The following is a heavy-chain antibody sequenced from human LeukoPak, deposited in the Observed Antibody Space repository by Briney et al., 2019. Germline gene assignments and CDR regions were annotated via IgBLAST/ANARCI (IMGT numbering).Heavy chain of an antibody. CDR3: ARESGYFFDY. CDR1: GFTFGSYA. CDR2: ISYDSSKK. J-gene: IGHJ4*02. D-gene: IGHD3-3*01. V-gene: IGHV3-30*14. Sequence: GGSLRLSCAASGFTFGSYAMHWVRQAPGKGLEWVAVISYDSSKKYYADSVEGRFTILRDNSKNTLYLQMNSLRAEDTAVYYCARESGYFFDYWGQGTLVTVSS.